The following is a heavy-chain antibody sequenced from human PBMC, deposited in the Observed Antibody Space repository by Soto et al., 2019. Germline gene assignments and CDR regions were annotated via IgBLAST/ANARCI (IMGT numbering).Heavy chain of an antibody. D-gene: IGHD1-1*01. Sequence: QLQLQESGPGLVKPSETLSLTCTVSGGSISSSSYYWGWIRQPQGKGLEWIGSIYYSGSTYYNPSLKSRVTISVDTSKNQFSLKLSSVTAADTAVYYCARTTTLMSTPPYYFDYWGQGTLVTVSS. CDR3: ARTTTLMSTPPYYFDY. J-gene: IGHJ4*02. CDR1: GGSISSSSYY. CDR2: IYYSGST. V-gene: IGHV4-39*01.